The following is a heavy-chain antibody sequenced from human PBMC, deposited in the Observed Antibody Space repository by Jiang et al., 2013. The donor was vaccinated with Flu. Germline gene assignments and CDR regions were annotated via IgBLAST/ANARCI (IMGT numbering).Heavy chain of an antibody. Sequence: QLLESGGGLIQPGGSLRLSCAASGFRFSSYAMGWVRQAPGKGLEWVSAITDTGENKYYADSVKGRFTISRDNSRNTLFLQLNSLRAEDTAIYYCAKRSGRAWGLFDFWGRGTLVTVSS. CDR2: ITDTGENK. CDR1: GFRFSSYA. CDR3: AKRSGRAWGLFDF. D-gene: IGHD3-3*01. J-gene: IGHJ4*02. V-gene: IGHV3-23*01.